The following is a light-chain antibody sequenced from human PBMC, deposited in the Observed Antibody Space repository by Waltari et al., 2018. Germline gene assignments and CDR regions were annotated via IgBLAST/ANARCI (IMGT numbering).Light chain of an antibody. CDR3: SSYTTNKTPV. CDR1: SSDIGGSAY. J-gene: IGLJ2*01. Sequence: QPALPQPASVSGSPGQSITISCTGSSSDIGGSAYVPWYQQHPGKAPKLIIYDVTKRPSGISSRFSGSKSGNTASLTISGLQAEDEADYYCSSYTTNKTPVIGGGTKVTVL. CDR2: DVT. V-gene: IGLV2-14*03.